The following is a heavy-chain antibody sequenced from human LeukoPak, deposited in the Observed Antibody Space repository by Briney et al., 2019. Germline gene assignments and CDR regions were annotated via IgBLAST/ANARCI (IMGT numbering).Heavy chain of an antibody. CDR1: GGSFSDYY. CDR3: ARGENYFDY. Sequence: SETLSLTCAVYGGSFSDYYWSWIRQPPGKGLEWIGEINHSGSTNYNPSLKSRVTISVGTSKNQFSLNLSSVTAADTAVYYCARGENYFDYWGQGTLVTVSS. CDR2: INHSGST. J-gene: IGHJ4*02. V-gene: IGHV4-34*01.